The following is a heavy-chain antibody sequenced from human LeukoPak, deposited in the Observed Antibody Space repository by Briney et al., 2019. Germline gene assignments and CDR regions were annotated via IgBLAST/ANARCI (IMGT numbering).Heavy chain of an antibody. CDR2: INPNFGAT. D-gene: IGHD2-2*01. Sequence: EASVKVSCKASGYTFTGYYMRWVRQAPGQGLEWMGWINPNFGATNYAQKFQGRVTVTRDASISTAYMELSRLRSDDTAVYYCTVVVPAAIAFFDYWGQGTLVTVSS. CDR1: GYTFTGYY. V-gene: IGHV1-2*02. CDR3: TVVVPAAIAFFDY. J-gene: IGHJ4*02.